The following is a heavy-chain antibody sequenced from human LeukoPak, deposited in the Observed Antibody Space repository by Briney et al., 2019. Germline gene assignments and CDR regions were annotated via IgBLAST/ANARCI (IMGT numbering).Heavy chain of an antibody. J-gene: IGHJ6*03. CDR2: ISGSSSYI. Sequence: PGGSLRLSCAASGFTFSSYSLNWVRQAPGKGLEWVSSISGSSSYIYYADSVKGRFTISRHNAKNSLYLQMNSLRAEDTAVYYCARDSYGDYYYYYYMDVWGKGTTVTISS. V-gene: IGHV3-21*04. D-gene: IGHD4-17*01. CDR1: GFTFSSYS. CDR3: ARDSYGDYYYYYYMDV.